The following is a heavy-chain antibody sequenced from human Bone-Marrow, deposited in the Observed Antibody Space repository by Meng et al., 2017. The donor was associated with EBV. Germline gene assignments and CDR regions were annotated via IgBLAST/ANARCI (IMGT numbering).Heavy chain of an antibody. J-gene: IGHJ4*02. V-gene: IGHV1-3*01. Sequence: QVRVVPSGAEVKKTGASLKVSCRSSGYTFTSTSFAIHWVRQAPGQRLEWMGWINAGNGNTKYSQNFQGRVTITRDTSATTVHMELRSLRSEDTAVYYCARGQHDYAFDYWGQGTLVTVSS. D-gene: IGHD4-17*01. CDR1: GYTFTSTSFA. CDR2: INAGNGNT. CDR3: ARGQHDYAFDY.